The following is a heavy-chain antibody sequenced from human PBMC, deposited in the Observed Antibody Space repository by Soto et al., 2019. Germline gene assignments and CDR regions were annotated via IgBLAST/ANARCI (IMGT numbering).Heavy chain of an antibody. D-gene: IGHD2-8*01. CDR1: GYTFTSYD. V-gene: IGHV1-8*01. CDR3: ARVYCTNGVCSENWFDP. J-gene: IGHJ5*02. Sequence: QVQLVQSGAEVKKPGASVKVSCKASGYTFTSYDINWVRQATGQGLEWMGWMNPNSGNTGYAQKFQGRVTMTRNTSISTAYMELSSLRSEDTAVYYCARVYCTNGVCSENWFDPWGQGTLVTVSS. CDR2: MNPNSGNT.